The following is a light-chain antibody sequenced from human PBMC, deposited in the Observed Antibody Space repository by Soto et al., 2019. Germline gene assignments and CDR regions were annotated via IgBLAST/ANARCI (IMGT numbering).Light chain of an antibody. CDR2: GAS. CDR3: QQYNDWPRT. Sequence: EIVMTQSPATLSVSPGERATLSCRASQSISTNLAWYQQRPGQAPRLLFYGASTRATGIPARFSGSGSETEFTLTISSLQSEDFAVYYCQQYNDWPRTFGQGTKVDIK. V-gene: IGKV3-15*01. J-gene: IGKJ1*01. CDR1: QSISTN.